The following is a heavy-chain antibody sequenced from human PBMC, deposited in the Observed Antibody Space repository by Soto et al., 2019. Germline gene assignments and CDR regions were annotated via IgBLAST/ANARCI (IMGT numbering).Heavy chain of an antibody. CDR2: VSSDGNNK. D-gene: IGHD2-2*01. J-gene: IGHJ5*02. CDR3: AKDRVIQLLPIWPDP. V-gene: IGHV3-30*18. CDR1: GFSFSKYG. Sequence: LRLSCAASGFSFSKYGMHWVRQAPGKGLEWVAFVSSDGNNKYYGDSVKGRFTISRDNSKNMVFLQVDSLRVDDTAVYYCAKDRVIQLLPIWPDPWGQGTLVTVSS.